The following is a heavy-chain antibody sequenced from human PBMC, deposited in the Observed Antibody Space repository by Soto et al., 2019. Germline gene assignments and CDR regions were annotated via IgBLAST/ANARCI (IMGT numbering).Heavy chain of an antibody. CDR1: GFTFSSYD. CDR2: IGTAGDT. D-gene: IGHD3-10*01. Sequence: EVQLVESGGGLVQPGGSLRLSCAASGFTFSSYDMHWVRQATGKGLEWVSAIGTAGDTYYPGSVKGRFTISRENAKNSLYLQRNSLRAGDTAVYYCARACHYYVSGSPPGYYYYMDVWGKGTTVTVSS. V-gene: IGHV3-13*01. J-gene: IGHJ6*03. CDR3: ARACHYYVSGSPPGYYYYMDV.